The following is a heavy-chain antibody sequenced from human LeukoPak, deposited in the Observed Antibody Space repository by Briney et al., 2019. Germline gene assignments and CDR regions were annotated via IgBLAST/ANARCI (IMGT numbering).Heavy chain of an antibody. D-gene: IGHD3-16*01. CDR1: GFTFSSYA. Sequence: GSLRLSCAASGFTFSSYAMHWVRQAPGKGLEWVAVISYDGSNKYYADSVKGRFTISRDNSKNTLYLQMNSLRAEDTALYYCARGLRGSPIDYWGQGSLVTVSS. CDR3: ARGLRGSPIDY. V-gene: IGHV3-30-3*01. J-gene: IGHJ4*02. CDR2: ISYDGSNK.